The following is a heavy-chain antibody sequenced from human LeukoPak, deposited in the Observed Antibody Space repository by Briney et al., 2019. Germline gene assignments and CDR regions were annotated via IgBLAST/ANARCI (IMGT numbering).Heavy chain of an antibody. CDR2: IKQDGSEK. CDR3: AKVSQRRDGYNCAY. V-gene: IGHV3-7*03. J-gene: IGHJ4*02. Sequence: GGSLRLSCAASGFTFSSYWMSWVRQAPGKGLEWVANIKQDGSEKYYVDSVKGRFTISRDNSKNTLYLQMNSLRAEDTAVYYCAKVSQRRDGYNCAYWGQGTLVTVSS. D-gene: IGHD5-24*01. CDR1: GFTFSSYW.